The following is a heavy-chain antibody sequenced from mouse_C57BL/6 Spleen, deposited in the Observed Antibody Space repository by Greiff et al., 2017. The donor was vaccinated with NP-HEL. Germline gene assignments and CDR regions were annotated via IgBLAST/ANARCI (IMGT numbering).Heavy chain of an antibody. CDR1: GFTFSDYY. J-gene: IGHJ2*01. CDR2: INYDGSST. D-gene: IGHD4-1*02. Sequence: EVKLVESEGGLVQPGSSMKLSCTASGFTFSDYYMAWVRQVPEKGLEWVANINYDGSSTYYLDSLKSRFIISRDNAKNILYLQMSSLKSEDTATYYCAREGQLGHYFDYWGQGTTLTVSS. V-gene: IGHV5-16*01. CDR3: AREGQLGHYFDY.